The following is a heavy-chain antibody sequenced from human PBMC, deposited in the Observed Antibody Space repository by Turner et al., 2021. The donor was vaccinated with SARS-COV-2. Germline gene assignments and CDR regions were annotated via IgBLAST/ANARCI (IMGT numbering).Heavy chain of an antibody. V-gene: IGHV3-33*01. CDR3: ARDYSSSSYLVSWFDP. CDR2: IWYDGSNK. CDR1: GFTFSTYA. J-gene: IGHJ5*02. D-gene: IGHD6-6*01. Sequence: QVQLVASGGGVVQPGRSLRLSCAASGFTFSTYAMHWVRQAPGKGLEWVAVIWYDGSNKFYVDSVKGRFTISRDNSKNTLYLQMNSLRAEDTAVYYCARDYSSSSYLVSWFDPWGQGTLVTVSS.